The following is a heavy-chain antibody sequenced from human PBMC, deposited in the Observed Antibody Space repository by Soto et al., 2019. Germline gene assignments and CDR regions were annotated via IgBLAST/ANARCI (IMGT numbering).Heavy chain of an antibody. CDR2: IYYSGST. Sequence: SETLSLTCTVSGGSISSGGYYWSWIRQHPGKGLEWIGYIYYSGSTYYNPSLKSRVTISVDTSKNQFSLKLSSVTAADTAVYYCARDSTGIAARSYYYGMVVWGQGTTVTVSS. D-gene: IGHD6-6*01. J-gene: IGHJ6*02. V-gene: IGHV4-31*03. CDR1: GGSISSGGYY. CDR3: ARDSTGIAARSYYYGMVV.